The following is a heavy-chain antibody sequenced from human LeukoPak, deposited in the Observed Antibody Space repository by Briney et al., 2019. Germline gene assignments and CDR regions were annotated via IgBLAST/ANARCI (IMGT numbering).Heavy chain of an antibody. CDR1: GGSIGSYY. Sequence: SETLSLTCTVSGGSIGSYYWSWIRQPPGKGLEWIGYIYYSGSTNYNPSLKSRVTISVDTSKNQFSLKLSSVTAADTAVYYCARVWRSSGWYGAFDIWGQGAMVTVSS. CDR2: IYYSGST. V-gene: IGHV4-59*01. J-gene: IGHJ3*02. D-gene: IGHD6-19*01. CDR3: ARVWRSSGWYGAFDI.